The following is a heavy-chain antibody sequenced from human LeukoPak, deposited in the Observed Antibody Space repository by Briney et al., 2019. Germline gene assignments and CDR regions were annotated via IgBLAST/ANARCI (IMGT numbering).Heavy chain of an antibody. CDR1: GGTFISYA. J-gene: IGHJ4*02. V-gene: IGHV1-69*04. Sequence: ASVKVSCKASGGTFISYAISWVRQAPGQGLEWMGRIIPILGIANYAQKFQGRVTITADKSTSTVYMELSSLRSEDTAVYYCARVLIAAAADYWGQGTLVTVSS. CDR2: IIPILGIA. D-gene: IGHD6-13*01. CDR3: ARVLIAAAADY.